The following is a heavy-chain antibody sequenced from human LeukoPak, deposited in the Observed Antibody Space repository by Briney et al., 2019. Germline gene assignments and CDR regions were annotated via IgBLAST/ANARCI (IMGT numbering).Heavy chain of an antibody. V-gene: IGHV3-30*04. CDR3: ARDSIGEHPHYYYGMDV. CDR2: ISYDASNK. J-gene: IGHJ6*02. Sequence: GGSLRLSCAASGFTFTSYAMHWVRQAPGKGLEWVAVISYDASNKYYADSVKGRFTISRDNSKNTLYLQMNSLRVEDTAGYYCARDSIGEHPHYYYGMDVWGQGTTVTVSS. CDR1: GFTFTSYA. D-gene: IGHD3-10*01.